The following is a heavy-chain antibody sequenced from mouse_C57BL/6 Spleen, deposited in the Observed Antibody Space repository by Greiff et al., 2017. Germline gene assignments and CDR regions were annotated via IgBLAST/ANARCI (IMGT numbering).Heavy chain of an antibody. D-gene: IGHD2-4*01. V-gene: IGHV5-9-1*02. CDR1: GFTFSSYA. CDR2: ISSGGDYI. Sequence: EVMLVESGAGLVKPGGSLKLSCAASGFTFSSYAMSWVRQTPEKRLEWVAYISSGGDYIYYADTVKGRFTISRDNARNTLYLQMSSLKSEDTAMYYCTRSDYDVYYFDYWGQGTTLTVSS. J-gene: IGHJ2*01. CDR3: TRSDYDVYYFDY.